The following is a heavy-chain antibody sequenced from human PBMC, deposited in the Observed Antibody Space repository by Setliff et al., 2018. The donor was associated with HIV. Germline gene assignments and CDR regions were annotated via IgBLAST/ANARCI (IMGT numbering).Heavy chain of an antibody. CDR1: GYSISSGYY. CDR3: ARVSPWFDP. CDR2: IYYSGST. Sequence: PSETLSLTCAVSGYSISSGYYWGWIRQPPGKGLEWIGSIYYSGSTYYNPSLKSRVTISVDTSKNQFSLKLSSVTAEDTAVYYCARVSPWFDPWGQGTLVTVSS. V-gene: IGHV4-38-2*01. J-gene: IGHJ5*02.